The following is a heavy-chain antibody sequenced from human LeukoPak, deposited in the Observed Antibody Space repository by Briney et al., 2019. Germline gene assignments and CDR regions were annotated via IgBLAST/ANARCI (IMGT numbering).Heavy chain of an antibody. D-gene: IGHD6-6*01. Sequence: ASVKVSCKASGYTFTSYGISWVRQAPGQGLEWMGWISAYNGNTNYAQKLQGRVTITADKSTSTAYMELSSLRSEDTAVYYCARVQYVDYSSSTFDYWGQGTLVTVSS. CDR2: ISAYNGNT. CDR3: ARVQYVDYSSSTFDY. V-gene: IGHV1-18*01. J-gene: IGHJ4*02. CDR1: GYTFTSYG.